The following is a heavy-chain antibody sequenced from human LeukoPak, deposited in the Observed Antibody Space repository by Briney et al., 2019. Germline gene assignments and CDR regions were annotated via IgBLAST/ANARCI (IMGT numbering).Heavy chain of an antibody. CDR3: AKDKLLSYGHYGYFDY. J-gene: IGHJ4*02. D-gene: IGHD4-17*01. Sequence: GGSLRLSCAASGFTFSSYAMSWVRQAPGKGLEWVSGISWNSGSIGYADSVKGRFTISRDNAKNSLYLQMNSLRAEDTALYYCAKDKLLSYGHYGYFDYWGQGTLVTVSS. CDR2: ISWNSGSI. CDR1: GFTFSSYA. V-gene: IGHV3-9*01.